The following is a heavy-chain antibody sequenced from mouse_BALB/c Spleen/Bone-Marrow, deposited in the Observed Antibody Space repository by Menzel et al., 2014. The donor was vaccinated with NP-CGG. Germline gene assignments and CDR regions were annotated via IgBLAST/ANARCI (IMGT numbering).Heavy chain of an antibody. J-gene: IGHJ3*01. V-gene: IGHV1S81*02. CDR1: GYSFTTYW. Sequence: GAELVKPGASVMLSCKASGYSFTTYWIHWVKQRPGQGLEWIGEINPSNGRTNYNEKFKSKATLTVDKSSSTAYMQLSSLTSEDSAVYYCARYDGPAWFAYWGQGTLVTVSA. D-gene: IGHD2-3*01. CDR3: ARYDGPAWFAY. CDR2: INPSNGRT.